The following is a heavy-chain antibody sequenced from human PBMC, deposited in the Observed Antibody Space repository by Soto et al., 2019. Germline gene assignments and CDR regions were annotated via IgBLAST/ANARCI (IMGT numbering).Heavy chain of an antibody. CDR2: IIPIFGTA. D-gene: IGHD1-26*01. CDR1: GGTFSSYA. CDR3: ARDASRAQYSGSYYPWFYP. J-gene: IGHJ5*02. Sequence: SVKVSCKASGGTFSSYAISWVRQAPGQGLEWMGGIIPIFGTANYAQKFQGRVTITADESTSTAYMELCSLRSEDTAVYYCARDASRAQYSGSYYPWFYPWGRGTRGTVAS. V-gene: IGHV1-69*13.